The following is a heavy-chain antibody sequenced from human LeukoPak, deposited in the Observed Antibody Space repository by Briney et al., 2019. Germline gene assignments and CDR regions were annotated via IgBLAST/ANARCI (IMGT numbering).Heavy chain of an antibody. CDR2: ISDTGGRT. CDR1: GITLSNYG. J-gene: IGHJ4*02. CDR3: AKRGVVIRVILVGFHKEAYYFDS. D-gene: IGHD3-22*01. Sequence: PGGSLRLSCAVSGITLSNYGMTWVRQAPGKGLEWVAGISDTGGRTNYAYSAKGRFTISRDNPKNTLYLQMNSLRAEDTAVYFCAKRGVVIRVILVGFHKEAYYFDSWGQGALVTVSS. V-gene: IGHV3-23*01.